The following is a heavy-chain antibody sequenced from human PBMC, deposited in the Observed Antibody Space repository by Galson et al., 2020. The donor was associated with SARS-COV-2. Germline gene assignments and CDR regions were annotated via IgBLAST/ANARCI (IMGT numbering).Heavy chain of an antibody. CDR3: ARAGVEDWSGGSCYWPYYYYGMDV. V-gene: IGHV1-2*04. Sequence: ASVKVPCKASGYTFTGYYMHWVRQAPGQGLEWMGWINPNSGGTNYAQKFQGWVTMTRDTSISTAYMELRRLRSDDTAVYYCARAGVEDWSGGSCYWPYYYYGMDVWGQGTTVTVSS. J-gene: IGHJ6*02. CDR1: GYTFTGYY. D-gene: IGHD2-15*01. CDR2: INPNSGGT.